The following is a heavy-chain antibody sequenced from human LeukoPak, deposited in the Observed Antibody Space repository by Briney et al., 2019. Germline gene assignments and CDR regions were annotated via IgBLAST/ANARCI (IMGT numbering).Heavy chain of an antibody. CDR3: ARSGSYSFDC. CDR1: GFTFSSYW. V-gene: IGHV3-74*01. CDR2: ITNDGSST. D-gene: IGHD1-26*01. Sequence: PGGALRLSCAASGFTFSSYWMHWVRQAPGKGLVWVSRITNDGSSTSYADSVKGRFTISRDNAKNTLYLQMNSLRAEDTAVYYCARSGSYSFDCWGQGTLVTVSS. J-gene: IGHJ5*01.